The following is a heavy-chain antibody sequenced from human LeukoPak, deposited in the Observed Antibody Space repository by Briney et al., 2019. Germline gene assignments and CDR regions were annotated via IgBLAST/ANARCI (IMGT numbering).Heavy chain of an antibody. Sequence: SETLSLTCAVYGVSFSGYYWSWIRQPPGKGLEWIGEINHSGSTNYNPSLKSRVTISVDTSKNQFSLKLSSVTAADTAVYYCASRSMDAFDIWGQGTMVTVSS. D-gene: IGHD2-8*01. V-gene: IGHV4-34*01. CDR1: GVSFSGYY. CDR3: ASRSMDAFDI. J-gene: IGHJ3*02. CDR2: INHSGST.